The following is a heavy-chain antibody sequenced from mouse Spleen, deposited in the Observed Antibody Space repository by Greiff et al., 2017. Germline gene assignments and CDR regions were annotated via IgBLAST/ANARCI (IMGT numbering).Heavy chain of an antibody. CDR2: ISSSGST. CDR1: GYSITSDY. Sequence: DVQLQESGPGLAKPSQTLSLTCSVTGYSITSDYWNWIRKCPGNKLEYMGYISSSGSTYYNPSLKSRISITRDTSKNQYYLQLNSVTTEDTATYYCARSYYRSYAMDYWGQGTSVTVSS. J-gene: IGHJ4*01. D-gene: IGHD2-14*01. V-gene: IGHV3-8*01. CDR3: ARSYYRSYAMDY.